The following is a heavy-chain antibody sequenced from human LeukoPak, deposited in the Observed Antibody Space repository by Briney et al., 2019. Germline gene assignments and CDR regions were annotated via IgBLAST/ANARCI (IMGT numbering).Heavy chain of an antibody. V-gene: IGHV4-34*01. CDR3: ARETCSGGSCYADY. CDR2: INHSGST. J-gene: IGHJ4*02. CDR1: GGSFSGYY. D-gene: IGHD2-15*01. Sequence: SETLSLTCAVYGGSFSGYYWRGIRQPPGKGLEWIGQINHSGSTNYNPSLKSRVTISVDTSKNQFSLKLSSVTAADTAVYYCARETCSGGSCYADYWGQGTLVTVSS.